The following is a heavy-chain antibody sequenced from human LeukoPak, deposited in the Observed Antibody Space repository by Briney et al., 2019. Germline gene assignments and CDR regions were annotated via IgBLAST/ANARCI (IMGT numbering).Heavy chain of an antibody. CDR1: GFTFSSYW. J-gene: IGHJ4*02. D-gene: IGHD1-26*01. CDR2: INSDGSST. CDR3: ARRAFSGSYSGYFDY. V-gene: IGHV3-74*01. Sequence: PGGSLRLSCAASGFTFSSYWVHWVRQAPGKGLVWVSRINSDGSSTSYADSVKGRFTISGDNAKNTLYLQMNSLRAEDTAVYYCARRAFSGSYSGYFDYWGQGTLVTVSS.